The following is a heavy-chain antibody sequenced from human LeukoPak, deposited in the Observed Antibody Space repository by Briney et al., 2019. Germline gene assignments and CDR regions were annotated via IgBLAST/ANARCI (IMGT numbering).Heavy chain of an antibody. CDR3: AKVGHCSSTSCSQDC. V-gene: IGHV3-30*18. CDR1: GFTFSSYG. CDR2: ISYDGSNK. D-gene: IGHD2-2*01. Sequence: GGSLRLSCAASGFTFSSYGMHWVRQAPGKGLEWVAVISYDGSNKYYADSVKGRFTISRDNSKNTLYLQMNSLRAEDTAVYYCAKVGHCSSTSCSQDCWGQGTLVTVSS. J-gene: IGHJ4*02.